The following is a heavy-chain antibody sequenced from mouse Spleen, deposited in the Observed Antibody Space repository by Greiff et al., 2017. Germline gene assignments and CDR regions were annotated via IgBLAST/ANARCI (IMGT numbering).Heavy chain of an antibody. CDR3: ARGRNYGLAWFAY. V-gene: IGHV5-9-3*01. CDR2: ISSGGGNT. D-gene: IGHD1-1*01. J-gene: IGHJ3*01. CDR1: GFTFSSYA. Sequence: EVQRVESGGGLVKLGGSLKLSCAASGFTFSSYAMSWVRQTPEKRLEWVATISSGGGNTYYPDSVKGRFTISRDNAKNTLYLQMSSLKSEDTAMYYCARGRNYGLAWFAYWGQGTLVTVSA.